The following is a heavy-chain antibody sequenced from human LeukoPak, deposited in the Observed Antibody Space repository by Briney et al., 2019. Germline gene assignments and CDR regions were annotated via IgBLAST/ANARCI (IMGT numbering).Heavy chain of an antibody. CDR1: GFTFSSYE. J-gene: IGHJ5*02. D-gene: IGHD3-3*01. V-gene: IGHV3-48*03. CDR2: ISCSGSTI. CDR3: ARGLYYDFWSGYSFSNWFDP. Sequence: GGSLRLSCAASGFTFSSYEMNWVRQAPGKGLEGVSYISCSGSTIYYADSVKGRFTISIDNAKNSLYLQMTSLRAEDTAVYYCARGLYYDFWSGYSFSNWFDPSGQGALVTVSS.